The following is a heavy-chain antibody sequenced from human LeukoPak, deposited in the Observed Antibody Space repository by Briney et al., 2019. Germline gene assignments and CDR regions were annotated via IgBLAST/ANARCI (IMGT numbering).Heavy chain of an antibody. Sequence: ASVKVSCRASGYSFTSYYMHWVRQAPGQGLEWMGIINPSGGSTSYAQKFQGRVTMTRDTSTSTAYMELSSLRSEDTAVYYCARPKLTVTTLFSGAFDIWGQGTMVTVSS. CDR2: INPSGGST. CDR3: ARPKLTVTTLFSGAFDI. D-gene: IGHD4-17*01. CDR1: GYSFTSYY. J-gene: IGHJ3*02. V-gene: IGHV1-46*01.